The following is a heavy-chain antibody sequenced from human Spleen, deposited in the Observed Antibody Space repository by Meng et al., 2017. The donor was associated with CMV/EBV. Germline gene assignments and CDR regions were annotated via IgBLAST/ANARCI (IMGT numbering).Heavy chain of an antibody. CDR2: IDHSGNS. V-gene: IGHV4-4*02. CDR1: GASITTAKW. D-gene: IGHD3-3*01. CDR3: AREGARSITIFGVVIPYGMDV. J-gene: IGHJ6*02. Sequence: SETLSLTCAVSGASITTAKWWTWVRQPPGKGLEWVGEIDHSGNSNSNPSLESRLTLSLDTSENLLSLTMTSVTADDTAIYYCAREGARSITIFGVVIPYGMDVWGQGTTVTVSS.